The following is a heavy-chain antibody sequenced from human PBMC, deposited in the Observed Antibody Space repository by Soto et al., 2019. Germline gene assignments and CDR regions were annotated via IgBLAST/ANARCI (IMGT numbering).Heavy chain of an antibody. CDR3: ARGTGDYGDYFDY. CDR1: GGSISSGGYY. CDR2: IYYSGST. J-gene: IGHJ4*02. Sequence: SETLSLTCTVSGGSISSGGYYWSWIRQHPGKGLEWIGYIYYSGSTYYNPSLKSRVTISVDTSKNQFSLKLSSVTAADTAVYYCARGTGDYGDYFDYWGQGTLVTVSS. D-gene: IGHD4-17*01. V-gene: IGHV4-31*03.